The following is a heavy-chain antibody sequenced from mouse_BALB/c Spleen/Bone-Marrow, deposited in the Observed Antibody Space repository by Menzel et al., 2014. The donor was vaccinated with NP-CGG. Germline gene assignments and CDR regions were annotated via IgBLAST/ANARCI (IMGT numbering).Heavy chain of an antibody. D-gene: IGHD2-4*01. CDR3: ARQTYYDYDGYFDY. CDR2: ISSGGSYT. J-gene: IGHJ2*01. Sequence: EVKLMDSGGDLVKPGGSLKLSCAASGFTFSSYGMSWVRQTPDKRLESVATISSGGSYTYYPDSVKGRFTISRDNAKNTLYLQMSSMKSEDTAMYYCARQTYYDYDGYFDYWGQGTTLTVSS. CDR1: GFTFSSYG. V-gene: IGHV5-6*01.